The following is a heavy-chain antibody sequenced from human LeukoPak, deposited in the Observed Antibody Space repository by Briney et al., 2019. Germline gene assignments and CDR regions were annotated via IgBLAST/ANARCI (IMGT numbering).Heavy chain of an antibody. J-gene: IGHJ4*02. CDR3: ARVGNSGGYYYPLDY. V-gene: IGHV3-72*01. Sequence: GGSLRLSCAASGFTFSDHYMDWVRQAPGKGLEWVGRTRNKANSYTTEYAASVKDRFTFSRDDSKNSVYLQMNSLKTEDTAVYYCARVGNSGGYYYPLDYWGQGTLVTVSS. CDR2: TRNKANSYTT. CDR1: GFTFSDHY. D-gene: IGHD3-22*01.